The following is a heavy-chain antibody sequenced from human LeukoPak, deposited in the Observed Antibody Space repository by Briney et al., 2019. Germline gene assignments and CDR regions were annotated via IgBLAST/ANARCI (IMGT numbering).Heavy chain of an antibody. CDR3: AKSPAVRGVITDFDY. J-gene: IGHJ4*02. Sequence: RTGGSLRLSCAASGFTFSSYAMSWVRQAPGKGLEWVSAISGSGGSTYYADSVKGRFTISRDNSKNTLYLQMNSLRAEDTAVYYCAKSPAVRGVITDFDYWGQGTLVTVSS. D-gene: IGHD3-10*01. V-gene: IGHV3-23*01. CDR1: GFTFSSYA. CDR2: ISGSGGST.